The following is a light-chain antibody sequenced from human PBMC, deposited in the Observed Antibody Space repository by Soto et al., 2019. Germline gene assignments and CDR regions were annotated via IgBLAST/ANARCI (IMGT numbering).Light chain of an antibody. V-gene: IGKV1-9*01. Sequence: DIQLTQSPSFLSASVGDRVTITCRASQGISSYLAWYQQKPGKAPKVLIYAASTLQSGVPSRFSGSGSGTEFTLTISSRQPEDFATYYCQQLNSFPQTFGQGTKVEVK. CDR1: QGISSY. CDR2: AAS. J-gene: IGKJ1*01. CDR3: QQLNSFPQT.